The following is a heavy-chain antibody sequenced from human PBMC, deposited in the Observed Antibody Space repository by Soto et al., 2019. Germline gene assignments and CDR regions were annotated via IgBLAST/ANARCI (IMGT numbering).Heavy chain of an antibody. D-gene: IGHD1-7*01. Sequence: SQTLSLTCAISGDSVSSICAAWNWIRLSPSRGLEWLARTYYRSRWYNDYAVSVRSRITVNPDTSKNQFSLQLTSVTPEDTAVYYCAGTTSHQWYYMDVWGKGTTVTVSS. CDR3: AGTTSHQWYYMDV. CDR1: GDSVSSICAA. CDR2: TYYRSRWYN. J-gene: IGHJ6*03. V-gene: IGHV6-1*01.